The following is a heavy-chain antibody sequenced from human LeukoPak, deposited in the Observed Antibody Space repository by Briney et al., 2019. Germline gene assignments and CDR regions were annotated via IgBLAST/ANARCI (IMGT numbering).Heavy chain of an antibody. D-gene: IGHD2-8*01. Sequence: GGSLRLSCAASGFTFRNYGMHWVRQAPGKGLEWVAVVSYHGGDKYYADSVKGRFTISRDDSKNTLYLQMNSLGPEDTAVYFCAKDLMEWQVPNLCDYWGQGTPVTVSS. CDR2: VSYHGGDK. V-gene: IGHV3-30*18. CDR3: AKDLMEWQVPNLCDY. J-gene: IGHJ4*02. CDR1: GFTFRNYG.